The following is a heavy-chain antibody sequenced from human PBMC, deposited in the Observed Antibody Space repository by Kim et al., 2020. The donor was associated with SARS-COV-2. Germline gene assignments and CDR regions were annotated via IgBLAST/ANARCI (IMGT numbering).Heavy chain of an antibody. CDR3: ARAGTTVTTENSYYFDY. J-gene: IGHJ4*02. Sequence: LRSRVTISVDTSKNQFSLKLSSVTAADTAVYYCARAGTTVTTENSYYFDYWGQGTLVTVSS. D-gene: IGHD4-17*01. V-gene: IGHV4-34*01.